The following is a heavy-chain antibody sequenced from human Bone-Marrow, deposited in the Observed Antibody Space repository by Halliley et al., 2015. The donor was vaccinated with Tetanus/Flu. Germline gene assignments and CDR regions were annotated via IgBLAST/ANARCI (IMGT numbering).Heavy chain of an antibody. CDR2: LFGSGGIS. CDR3: AKDSPGAQKDWFDP. CDR1: GFSFSSYA. Sequence: SLRLSCAASGFSFSSYAMSWVRQAPGKGLEWVSTLFGSGGISYYAGSVKGRFIISRDNSKNTLYLQMNSLRVEDTAVYYCAKDSPGAQKDWFDPWGQGTLVTVSS. V-gene: IGHV3-23*01. J-gene: IGHJ5*02.